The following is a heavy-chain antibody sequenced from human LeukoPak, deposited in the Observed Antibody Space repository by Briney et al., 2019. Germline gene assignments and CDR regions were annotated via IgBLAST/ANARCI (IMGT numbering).Heavy chain of an antibody. D-gene: IGHD6-13*01. J-gene: IGHJ4*02. CDR3: ASAPGIAAAKGDY. CDR1: GGSFSGYY. Sequence: SETLSLTCAAYGGSFSGYYWSWIRQPPGKGLEWIGEINHSGSTNYNPSLKSRVTISVDTSKNQFSLKLSSVTAADTAVYYCASAPGIAAAKGDYWGQGTLVTVSS. V-gene: IGHV4-34*01. CDR2: INHSGST.